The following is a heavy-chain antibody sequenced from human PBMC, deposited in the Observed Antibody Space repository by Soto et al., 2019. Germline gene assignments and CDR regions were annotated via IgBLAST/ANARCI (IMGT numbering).Heavy chain of an antibody. D-gene: IGHD6-19*01. CDR3: ASGVGGRGGSSGWPYDAFNV. CDR1: GGTFTKYA. Sequence: QVQLVQSGAAVRKPGSSVKVSCKASGGTFTKYAITWVRQAPRQGLEWMGGIVPRPGTTNYAQKFRGRVTISADESTSTAYLELSSLTSEDTAVYYCASGVGGRGGSSGWPYDAFNVWGQWTLVIVSS. V-gene: IGHV1-69*01. CDR2: IVPRPGTT. J-gene: IGHJ3*01.